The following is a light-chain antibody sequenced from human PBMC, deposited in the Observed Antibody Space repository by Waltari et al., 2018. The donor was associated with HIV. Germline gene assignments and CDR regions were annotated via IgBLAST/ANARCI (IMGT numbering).Light chain of an antibody. J-gene: IGLJ1*01. V-gene: IGLV7-46*01. CDR2: HTS. CDR3: LLSYSGASFV. Sequence: QAVVTQEPSLTVSPGGPVTLTCGSSTGAVTSGHYPYWFQQKPGQAPRTLIYHTSSKHSWTPARFSGSLLGDKAALTLSGAQPEDEAEYYCLLSYSGASFVFGTGTKVTVL. CDR1: TGAVTSGHY.